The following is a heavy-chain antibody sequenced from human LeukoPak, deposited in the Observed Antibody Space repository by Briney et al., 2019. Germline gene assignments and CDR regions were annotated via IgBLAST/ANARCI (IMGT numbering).Heavy chain of an antibody. CDR2: ISGSGGST. V-gene: IGHV3-23*01. CDR3: AKTPREWRLYYYYYMDV. D-gene: IGHD3-3*01. CDR1: GFTFSSYA. J-gene: IGHJ6*03. Sequence: GGSLRLSCAASGFTFSSYAMSWVRQAPGKGLEWVSAISGSGGSTYYADSVKGRFTISRDNSKNTLYLQMNSLRAEDTAVYYCAKTPREWRLYYYYYMDVRGKGTTVTVSS.